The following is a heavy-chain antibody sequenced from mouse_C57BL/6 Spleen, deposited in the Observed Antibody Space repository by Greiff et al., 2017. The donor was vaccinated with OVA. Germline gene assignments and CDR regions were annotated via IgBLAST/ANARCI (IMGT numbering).Heavy chain of an antibody. J-gene: IGHJ3*01. V-gene: IGHV1-18*01. Sequence: EVQLLESGPELVKPGASVKIPCKASGYTFTDYNMDWVKQSHGKSLEWIGDINPNNGGTIYNQKFKGKATLTVDKSSSTAYMELRSLTSEDTAVYYCAREQLRFFAYWGQGTLVTVSA. CDR2: INPNNGGT. D-gene: IGHD1-1*01. CDR1: GYTFTDYN. CDR3: AREQLRFFAY.